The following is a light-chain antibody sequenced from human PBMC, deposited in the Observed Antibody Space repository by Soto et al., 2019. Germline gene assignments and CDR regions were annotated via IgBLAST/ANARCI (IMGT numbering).Light chain of an antibody. CDR1: SSDVGSYNL. V-gene: IGLV2-23*03. CDR3: CSYAGSFTFVI. J-gene: IGLJ2*01. CDR2: EGS. Sequence: QSVLTQPASVSGSPGQSITISCTGTSSDVGSYNLVSWYQQYPGKAPKLMIYEGSKRPSGVSNRFSGSKSGNTASLTISGLQAEDGADYYCCSYAGSFTFVIFGGGTKVTVL.